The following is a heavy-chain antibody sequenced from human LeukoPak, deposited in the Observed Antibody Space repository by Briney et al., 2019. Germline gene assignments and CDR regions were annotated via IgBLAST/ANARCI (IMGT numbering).Heavy chain of an antibody. V-gene: IGHV4-4*07. CDR3: ARDGGSSSSGDWFDP. J-gene: IGHJ5*02. CDR2: IYTSGST. CDR1: GGSISIYY. Sequence: SETLSLTCTVSGGSISIYYWSWIRQPAGKGLEWIGRIYTSGSTNYNPSLKSRVTISVDKSKNQFSLKLSSVTAADTAVYYCARDGGSSSSGDWFDPWGQGTLVTVSS. D-gene: IGHD6-6*01.